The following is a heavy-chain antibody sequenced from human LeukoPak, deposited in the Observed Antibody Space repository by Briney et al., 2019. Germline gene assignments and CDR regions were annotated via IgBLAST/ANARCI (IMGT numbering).Heavy chain of an antibody. D-gene: IGHD1-26*01. CDR2: IWYDGSNK. CDR1: GFTFSSYG. CDR3: ARAGGELQPSYYYYGMDV. J-gene: IGHJ6*02. Sequence: QPGRSLRLSCAASGFTFSSYGMHWVRQAPGKGLEWVAVIWYDGSNKYYADSVKGRFTISRDNSKNTLYLQMNSLRAEDTAVYYCARAGGELQPSYYYYGMDVWGQGTTVTVSS. V-gene: IGHV3-33*01.